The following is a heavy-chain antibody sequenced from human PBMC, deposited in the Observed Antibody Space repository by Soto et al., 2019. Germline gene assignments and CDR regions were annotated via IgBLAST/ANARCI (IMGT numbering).Heavy chain of an antibody. CDR2: IEASGST. D-gene: IGHD6-13*01. CDR1: GASISSSYY. J-gene: IGHJ4*02. Sequence: PSETLSLTCTVSGASISSSYYWSWIRQSAGKGLEWIGCIEASGSTNYNPSLKSRVTISVDTSKNHFSLKLSSVTAADTAVYYCARHGSSSWYLDYWGRGTLVTVSS. V-gene: IGHV4-39*01. CDR3: ARHGSSSWYLDY.